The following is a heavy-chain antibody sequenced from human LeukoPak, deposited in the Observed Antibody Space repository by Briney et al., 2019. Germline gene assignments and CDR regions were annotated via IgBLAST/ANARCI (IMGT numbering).Heavy chain of an antibody. CDR3: ARDTAVAGTGAFDI. CDR1: GYTFTGYY. D-gene: IGHD6-19*01. J-gene: IGHJ3*02. CDR2: INPNSGGT. Sequence: ASVKVSCKSSGYTFTGYYMHWVRQAPGQALEWMGWINPNSGGTNYAQKFHGRVTMTRDTSISTAYMELSRLRSDDTAVYYCARDTAVAGTGAFDIWGQGQMVPVSS. V-gene: IGHV1-2*02.